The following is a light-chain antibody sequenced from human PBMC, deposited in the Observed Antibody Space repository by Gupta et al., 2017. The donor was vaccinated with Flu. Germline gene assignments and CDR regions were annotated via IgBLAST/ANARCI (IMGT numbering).Light chain of an antibody. CDR1: PSRLNICVSYD. CDR3: MQALQTPLT. CDR2: LGS. J-gene: IGKJ4*01. Sequence: DIVINQSPLSLPVTPGEPASISCRSSPSRLNICVSYDLDWYLQKPGQSPQLLIYLGSNRAAGVPDRFSGSGSCTEFTLKISRVEAEDVGVYYCMQALQTPLTFGGGTKVEIK. V-gene: IGKV2-28*01.